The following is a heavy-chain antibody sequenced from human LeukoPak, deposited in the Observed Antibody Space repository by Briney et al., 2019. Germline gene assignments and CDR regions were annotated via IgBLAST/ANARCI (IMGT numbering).Heavy chain of an antibody. J-gene: IGHJ4*02. CDR1: GFTFSSYS. V-gene: IGHV3-23*01. CDR2: ISGSGGST. D-gene: IGHD4-17*01. Sequence: GGSLRLSCAASGFTFSSYSMNWVRQAPGKGLEWVSAISGSGGSTYYADSVKGRFTISRDNSKNTLYLQMNSLRAEDTAVYYCAKDFPSGDYGDPLLPIDYWGQGTLVTVSS. CDR3: AKDFPSGDYGDPLLPIDY.